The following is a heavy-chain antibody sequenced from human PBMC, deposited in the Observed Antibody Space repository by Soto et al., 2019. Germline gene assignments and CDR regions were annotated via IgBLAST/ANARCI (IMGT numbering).Heavy chain of an antibody. D-gene: IGHD2-2*01. CDR1: GGTFSSYT. CDR2: IIPIFGIA. J-gene: IGHJ4*02. CDR3: ARDEVPAAQVDY. V-gene: IGHV1-69*13. Sequence: SVKVSCKASGGTFSSYTISWVRQAPGQGLEWMGRIIPIFGIANYAQKFQGRVTITADESTSTAYMELSSLRSEDTAVYYCARDEVPAAQVDYWGQGTLVTVSS.